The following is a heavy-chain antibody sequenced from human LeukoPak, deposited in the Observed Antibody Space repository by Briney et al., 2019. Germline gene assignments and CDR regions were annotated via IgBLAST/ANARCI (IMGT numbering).Heavy chain of an antibody. CDR1: GFTVSSNY. CDR3: ATSEGY. V-gene: IGHV3-7*03. J-gene: IGHJ4*02. CDR2: IKQDGRDT. Sequence: GGSLRLSCAASGFTVSSNYMSWVRQAPGKGLEWVANIKQDGRDTYYVDSVKGRFTISRDNAKNSLNLQMNSLRAEDTAMYYCATSEGYWGQGTLVTVSS.